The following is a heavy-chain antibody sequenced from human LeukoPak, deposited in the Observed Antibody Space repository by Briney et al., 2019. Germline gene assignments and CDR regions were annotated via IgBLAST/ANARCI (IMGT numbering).Heavy chain of an antibody. V-gene: IGHV4-4*07. CDR1: GGSISSYS. J-gene: IGHJ4*02. D-gene: IGHD6-13*01. CDR3: ARGREQLVY. Sequence: SGTLSLTCTVSGGSISSYSWSWVRQAPGKGLEWIGRIYTSGSTNYNPSLKDRVNMSVDTPKNQFCLKLSAVTAADTAVYYCARGREQLVYWGQGTLVTVSS. CDR2: IYTSGST.